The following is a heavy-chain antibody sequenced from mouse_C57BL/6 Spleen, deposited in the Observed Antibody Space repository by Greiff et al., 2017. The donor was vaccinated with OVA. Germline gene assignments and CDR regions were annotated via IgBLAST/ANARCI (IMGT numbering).Heavy chain of an antibody. CDR3: AREEYYCGSSYDYAMDY. V-gene: IGHV1-82*01. CDR2: IYPGDGDT. CDR1: GYAFSSSW. Sequence: VQLQQSGPELVKPGASVKISCKASGYAFSSSWMNWVKQRPGKGLEWIGRIYPGDGDTNYNGKFKGKATLTADKSSSTAYMQLSSLTSEDSAVYFCAREEYYCGSSYDYAMDYWGQGTSVTVSS. D-gene: IGHD1-1*01. J-gene: IGHJ4*01.